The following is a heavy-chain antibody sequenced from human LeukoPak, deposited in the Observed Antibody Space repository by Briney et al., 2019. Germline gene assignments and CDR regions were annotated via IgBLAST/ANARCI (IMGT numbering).Heavy chain of an antibody. D-gene: IGHD4-17*01. Sequence: PSETLSLTCTVSGGSISSGGYYWSWIRQHPGKGLEWIGYIYYSGSTYYNPSLKSRVTISVDTSKNQFSLKLSSVTAADTAVYYCARLRVTVTGEFDYWGQGTLVTVSS. CDR2: IYYSGST. CDR1: GGSISSGGYY. J-gene: IGHJ4*02. CDR3: ARLRVTVTGEFDY. V-gene: IGHV4-31*03.